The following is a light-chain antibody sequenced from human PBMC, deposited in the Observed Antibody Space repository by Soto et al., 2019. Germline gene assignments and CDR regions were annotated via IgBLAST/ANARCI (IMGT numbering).Light chain of an antibody. J-gene: IGLJ1*01. Sequence: QSALTQPASVSGSPGQSIAISCTGTSIDVGAYNAVSWYQHHPSKAPKLMIYDVSNRPSGVSDRFSGCKSGNTASLTISGLRPEDEAYYYCSSYTPSGTYVFGTGTKLTVL. V-gene: IGLV2-14*03. CDR1: SIDVGAYNA. CDR2: DVS. CDR3: SSYTPSGTYV.